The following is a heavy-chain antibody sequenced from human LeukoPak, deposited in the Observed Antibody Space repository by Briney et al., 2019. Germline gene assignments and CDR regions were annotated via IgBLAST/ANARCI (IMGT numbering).Heavy chain of an antibody. J-gene: IGHJ3*01. V-gene: IGHV3-48*02. CDR2: ISRSSSTI. CDR1: GFTFSSYA. CDR3: ARPTYGDYWDAFDV. D-gene: IGHD4-17*01. Sequence: GGSLRLSCAASGFTFSSYAMSWVRQAPGKGLEWVSYISRSSSTIFYADSVKGRFTISRDNAKNSLYLQMNSLRDDDTAVYYCARPTYGDYWDAFDVWGQGTMVTVSS.